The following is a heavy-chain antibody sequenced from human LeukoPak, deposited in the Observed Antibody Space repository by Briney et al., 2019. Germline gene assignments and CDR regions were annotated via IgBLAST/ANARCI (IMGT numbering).Heavy chain of an antibody. D-gene: IGHD2-15*01. J-gene: IGHJ4*02. CDR3: ARGRIVVVVGFDY. CDR2: INHSGST. V-gene: IGHV4-34*01. Sequence: GSLRLSCAASGFTFSSYAMSWIRQPPGKGLEWIGEINHSGSTNYNPSLKSRVTISVDTSKNQFSLKLSSVTAADTAVYYCARGRIVVVVGFDYWGQGTLVTVSS. CDR1: GFTFSSYA.